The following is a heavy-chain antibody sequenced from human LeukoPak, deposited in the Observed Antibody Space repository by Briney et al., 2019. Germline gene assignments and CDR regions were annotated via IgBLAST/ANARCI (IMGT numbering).Heavy chain of an antibody. J-gene: IGHJ4*02. Sequence: GGSLRLSCAASGFTVSSNYMSWVRQAPGKGLEWVSIIYSGGSTYYADSVKGRFTISRDNSKNTLYLQMNSLRAEDTAVYYCARDIRYYYGSGSYVSDYWGQGTLVTVSS. CDR1: GFTVSSNY. CDR3: ARDIRYYYGSGSYVSDY. V-gene: IGHV3-66*01. D-gene: IGHD3-10*01. CDR2: IYSGGST.